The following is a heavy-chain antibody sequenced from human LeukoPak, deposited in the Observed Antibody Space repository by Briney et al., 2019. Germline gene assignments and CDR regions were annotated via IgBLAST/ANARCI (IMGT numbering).Heavy chain of an antibody. CDR2: ISSSSSTI. CDR3: ATETRGSYSEY. D-gene: IGHD1-26*01. Sequence: GGSLRLSCAASGFTFSSYSMNWVRQAPGKGLEWVSYISSSSSTIYYADSVKGRFTISRDNAKNSLYLQMNSLRAEDTAVYYCATETRGSYSEYWGQGTLVTVSS. J-gene: IGHJ4*02. CDR1: GFTFSSYS. V-gene: IGHV3-48*01.